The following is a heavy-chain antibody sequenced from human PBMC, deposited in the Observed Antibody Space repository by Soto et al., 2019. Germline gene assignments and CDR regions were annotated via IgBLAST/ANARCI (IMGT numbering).Heavy chain of an antibody. Sequence: QVQLVESGGGVVQPGGSLRLSCAASGFTFNNYGMHWVRQAPGEGLEWVAVVSYDGRVQYYADSAKGRFTISRDNSKNTLYLQMNSLRDDDTAVYYCAKEISPKAGKWYFDLWVRGTLVTVSS. CDR1: GFTFNNYG. D-gene: IGHD6-19*01. V-gene: IGHV3-30*18. J-gene: IGHJ2*01. CDR2: VSYDGRVQ. CDR3: AKEISPKAGKWYFDL.